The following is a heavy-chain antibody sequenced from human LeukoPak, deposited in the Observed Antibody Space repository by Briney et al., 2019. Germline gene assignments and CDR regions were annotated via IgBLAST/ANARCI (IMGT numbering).Heavy chain of an antibody. V-gene: IGHV4-34*01. CDR2: INHSGST. J-gene: IGHJ4*02. CDR1: GGSFSGYY. D-gene: IGHD6-19*01. CDR3: ARGPSAGYSSGWYYFDY. Sequence: SETLSLTCAVYGGSFSGYYWSWIRQPPGKGLEWIGEINHSGSTNYNPSLKSRVTISVDTSKNQFSLKLSSVTAADTAVYYYARGPSAGYSSGWYYFDYWGQGTLVTVSS.